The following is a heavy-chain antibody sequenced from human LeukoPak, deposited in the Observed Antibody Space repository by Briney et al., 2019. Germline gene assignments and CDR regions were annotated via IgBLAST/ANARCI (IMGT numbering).Heavy chain of an antibody. V-gene: IGHV3-74*01. Sequence: LQGPGKVLVCISHFNSDGITTSHADSVKGRFTISRDNAKNTVYLQMNSLRAEDTAVYYCARDLGVEGGVIHDAFDIWGHGTMVSVSS. CDR3: ARDLGVEGGVIHDAFDI. J-gene: IGHJ3*02. CDR2: FNSDGITT. D-gene: IGHD2-8*02.